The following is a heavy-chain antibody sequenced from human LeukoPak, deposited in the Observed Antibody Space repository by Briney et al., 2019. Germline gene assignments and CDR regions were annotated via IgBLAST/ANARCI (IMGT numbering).Heavy chain of an antibody. V-gene: IGHV3-30*02. Sequence: PGGSLRLSWAASGFTFSNYGMHWVRQAPGKGLEWVAFIRYDMINKYYADSVKGRLTISRDNFKNTLYLQMNSLRPDDTAVYYCAKDKGNYRGFDYWGQGTLVAVSS. D-gene: IGHD4-11*01. J-gene: IGHJ4*02. CDR3: AKDKGNYRGFDY. CDR1: GFTFSNYG. CDR2: IRYDMINK.